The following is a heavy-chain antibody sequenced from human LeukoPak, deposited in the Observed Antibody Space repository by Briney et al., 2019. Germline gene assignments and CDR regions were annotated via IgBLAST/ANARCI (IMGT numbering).Heavy chain of an antibody. Sequence: ASVKVSCKASGYTFNTHGISWMRQAPGQGLEWMGWISGYNAKTNYAQNLQARVTKTTDTSTNTAYMELRNLRSADTAVYYCARFPEAGTTSFYYYYMDVWGKGTTVTVSS. CDR3: ARFPEAGTTSFYYYYMDV. V-gene: IGHV1-18*01. J-gene: IGHJ6*03. D-gene: IGHD1-7*01. CDR2: ISGYNAKT. CDR1: GYTFNTHG.